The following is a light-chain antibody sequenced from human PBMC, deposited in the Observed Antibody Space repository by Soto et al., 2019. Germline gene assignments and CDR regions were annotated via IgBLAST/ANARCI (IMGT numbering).Light chain of an antibody. CDR2: WAS. Sequence: DIVMTQSPDSLAVSLGERATINCKSSQSVLYSSNNKNYLAWYQQKPGHPPKLLIYWASTRESGVPERFSGSGSGTDVSLTISSLQAEDVAVYYCQQYYSTPYTFGHGTKLEIK. CDR1: QSVLYSSNNKNY. V-gene: IGKV4-1*01. J-gene: IGKJ2*01. CDR3: QQYYSTPYT.